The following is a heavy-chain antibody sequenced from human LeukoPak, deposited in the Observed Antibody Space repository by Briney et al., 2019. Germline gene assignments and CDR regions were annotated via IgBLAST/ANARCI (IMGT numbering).Heavy chain of an antibody. V-gene: IGHV4-4*07. J-gene: IGHJ5*02. CDR3: AREARSSANKNWFDP. D-gene: IGHD1-26*01. CDR2: IYTSGST. CDR1: GGSISSYH. Sequence: SETLSLTCTVSGGSISSYHWSWIRQPAGKGLEWIGRIYTSGSTNYNPSLKSRVTMSVDTSKNQFSLKLSSVTAADTAVYYCAREARSSANKNWFDPWGQGTLVTVSS.